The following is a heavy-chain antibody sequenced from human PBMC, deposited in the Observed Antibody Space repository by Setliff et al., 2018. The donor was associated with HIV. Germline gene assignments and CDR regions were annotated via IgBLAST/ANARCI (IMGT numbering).Heavy chain of an antibody. D-gene: IGHD1-26*01. CDR3: AKIVRWELVATSTFFYYYMDV. V-gene: IGHV4-4*08. CDR1: GGSISSYY. Sequence: SETLSLTCTVSGGSISSYYWSWIRQPPGKGLEWIGHIYTSGSTNYNPSLKSRVTTSVDTSKNQFSLKLSSVTAADTAVYYCAKIVRWELVATSTFFYYYMDVWGKGTTVTVSS. J-gene: IGHJ6*03. CDR2: IYTSGST.